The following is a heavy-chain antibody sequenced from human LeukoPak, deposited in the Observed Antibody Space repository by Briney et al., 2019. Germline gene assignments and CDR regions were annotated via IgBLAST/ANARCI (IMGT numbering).Heavy chain of an antibody. V-gene: IGHV4-34*01. D-gene: IGHD6-19*01. J-gene: IGHJ5*02. CDR3: AGRVSMVAGTEGNNCFDP. CDR1: GASISGGGYY. CDR2: INHSGST. Sequence: SESLCLTPAVSGASISGGGYYLGWIRHPPGKGLEWIGEINHSGSTNYNPSLKSRVTISVDTSKNQFSLKLSSVADADTAVYYCAGRVSMVAGTEGNNCFDPWGQGTLVTVSS.